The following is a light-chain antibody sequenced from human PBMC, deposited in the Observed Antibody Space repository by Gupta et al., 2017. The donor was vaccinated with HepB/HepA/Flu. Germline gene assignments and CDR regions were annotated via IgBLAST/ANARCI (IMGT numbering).Light chain of an antibody. CDR2: GAS. CDR1: QTVTSSY. J-gene: IGKJ4*01. CDR3: QQYGSSPIT. Sequence: EIVLTPSPGTLSLSPGERATLSCRASQTVTSSYLAWYQQKPGQAPRLLIYGASSRATGIPDRFSGSGSGTDFTLTINTLEPEDFAVYFCQQYGSSPITFGGGTRLEIK. V-gene: IGKV3-20*01.